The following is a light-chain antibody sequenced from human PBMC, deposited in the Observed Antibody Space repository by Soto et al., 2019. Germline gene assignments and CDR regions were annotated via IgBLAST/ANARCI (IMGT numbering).Light chain of an antibody. CDR3: QQYNSYPWT. CDR1: QGIGNF. CDR2: AAS. V-gene: IGKV1-27*01. J-gene: IGKJ1*01. Sequence: DIQMTQSPSSLSASVGDRVTITCRASQGIGNFLAWYQQKPGTVPKLLIYAASILQSGVPSRFSGSGSGTDFALTISSLQPEDVATYYCQQYNSYPWTFGQGTKVDIK.